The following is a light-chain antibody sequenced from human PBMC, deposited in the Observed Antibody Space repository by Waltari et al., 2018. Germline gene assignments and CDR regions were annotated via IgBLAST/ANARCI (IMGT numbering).Light chain of an antibody. CDR2: HTS. J-gene: IGKJ1*01. CDR1: QSVGKY. Sequence: EIVLTQSPGTLSLSPGERATLSCRASQSVGKYLAWYQQKPGQAPRLLIYHTSTRATGIPDRFSGSGSGTDFSLTICRLEPEDFAVYHGQMYVNLPATFGQGTKVEI. CDR3: QMYVNLPAT. V-gene: IGKV3-20*01.